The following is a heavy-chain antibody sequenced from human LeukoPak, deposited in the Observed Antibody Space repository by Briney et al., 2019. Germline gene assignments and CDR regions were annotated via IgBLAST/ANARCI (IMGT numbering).Heavy chain of an antibody. J-gene: IGHJ5*02. V-gene: IGHV3-74*01. CDR3: AKAKGSGIAAAGRGFDP. CDR1: GFTFSSYW. CDR2: INTDGSST. Sequence: GGSLRLSCAASGFTFSSYWMHWVRQAPGKGLVWVSRINTDGSSTNYADSVKGRFTISRDNAKNTLYLQMNSLRAEDTAVYYCAKAKGSGIAAAGRGFDPWGQGTLVTVSS. D-gene: IGHD6-13*01.